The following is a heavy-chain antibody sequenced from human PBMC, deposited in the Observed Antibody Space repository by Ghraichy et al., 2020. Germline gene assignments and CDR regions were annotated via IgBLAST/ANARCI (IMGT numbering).Heavy chain of an antibody. J-gene: IGHJ6*02. V-gene: IGHV4-30-4*01. D-gene: IGHD3-10*01. CDR3: ARDLIGFGELLVDRYGMDV. CDR2: IYYSGST. Sequence: SETLSLTCTVSGGSISSGDYYWSWIRQPPGKGLEWIGYIYYSGSTYYNPSLKSRVTISVDTSKNQFSLKLSSVTAADTAVYYCARDLIGFGELLVDRYGMDVWGQGTTVTVSS. CDR1: GGSISSGDYY.